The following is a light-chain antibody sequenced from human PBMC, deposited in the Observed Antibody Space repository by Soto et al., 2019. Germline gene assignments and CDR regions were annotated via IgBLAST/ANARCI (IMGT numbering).Light chain of an antibody. J-gene: IGKJ1*01. CDR1: RSIRDN. CDR3: QQYCCSPRT. V-gene: IGKV1-6*01. CDR2: AAS. Sequence: AFQRTRCAPCGSQYIGRTVLSACRASRSIRDNLGWYQQKPGQAPKLLIYAASTLYRGVPPRFSGSGSGTDFTLSISSLQPEDSATSYCQQYCCSPRTFGQGTKVDIK.